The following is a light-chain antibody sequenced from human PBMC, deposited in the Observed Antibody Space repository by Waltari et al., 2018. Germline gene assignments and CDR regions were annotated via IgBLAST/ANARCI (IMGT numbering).Light chain of an antibody. V-gene: IGLV1-47*01. CDR1: SANHVRNH. Sequence: QAVPTQPPSASGTPGQRVGSSCSGRSANHVRNHLYWYQQRPGTAPNLLIYRNNQRPSGVPDRFSAYKYGTSASLAISGLRSEDEAVYYCASWDDSHYVFGTGTKVTVL. CDR3: ASWDDSHYV. CDR2: RNN. J-gene: IGLJ1*01.